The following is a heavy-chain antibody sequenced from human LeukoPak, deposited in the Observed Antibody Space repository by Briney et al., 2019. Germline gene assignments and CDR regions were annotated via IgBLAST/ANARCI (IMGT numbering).Heavy chain of an antibody. CDR1: GGSISSGSYY. J-gene: IGHJ6*03. V-gene: IGHV4-61*02. Sequence: PSETLSLTCTVSGGSISSGSYYWSWIRQPAGKGLEWIGRIYTSGSTNYNPSLKSRVTISVDTSKNQFSLKLSSVTAADTAVYYCARGVLDFWSGYYTSYYYYYMDVWGKGTTVTVSS. D-gene: IGHD3-3*01. CDR2: IYTSGST. CDR3: ARGVLDFWSGYYTSYYYYYMDV.